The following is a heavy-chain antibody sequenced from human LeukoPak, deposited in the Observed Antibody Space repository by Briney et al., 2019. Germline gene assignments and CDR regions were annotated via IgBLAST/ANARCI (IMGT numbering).Heavy chain of an antibody. Sequence: PSETLSLTCTVSGGSISSYYWTWIRQPPGKGLEWIGYIYYSGSTNYNPSLKSRVTISVDTSKNQFSLKLSSVTAADTAVYYCAREPLYYMDVWGKGTTVTVSS. J-gene: IGHJ6*03. CDR3: AREPLYYMDV. V-gene: IGHV4-59*01. CDR2: IYYSGST. CDR1: GGSISSYY.